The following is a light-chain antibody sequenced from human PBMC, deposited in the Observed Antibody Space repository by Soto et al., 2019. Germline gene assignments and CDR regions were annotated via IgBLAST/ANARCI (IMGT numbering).Light chain of an antibody. J-gene: IGLJ3*02. V-gene: IGLV2-14*01. Sequence: QSVLTQPASVSGSPGQSITISCTGTSSDVGNYNYVSWYRHHPGKAPKLMIYEVSYRPSGVSVRFSGSKSGNTASLTISGLQAEDEANYYCSSYTTSRTWVFGGGTKLTVL. CDR3: SSYTTSRTWV. CDR2: EVS. CDR1: SSDVGNYNY.